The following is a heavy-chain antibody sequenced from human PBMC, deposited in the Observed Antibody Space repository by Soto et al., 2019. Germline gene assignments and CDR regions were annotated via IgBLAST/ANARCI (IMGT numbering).Heavy chain of an antibody. CDR2: IRSKANNYAT. D-gene: IGHD4-17*01. V-gene: IGHV3-73*01. J-gene: IGHJ4*02. CDR1: GFTFSGSA. CDR3: TRGYGDYVRDY. Sequence: EVQLVESGGGLVQPWESLKLSCAVSGFTFSGSAMHWVRQASGKGLEWVGRIRSKANNYATAYAASVKGSFTISRDDSKTTAYLQMNSLKTEDTAVYYCTRGYGDYVRDYWGQGTLVTVSS.